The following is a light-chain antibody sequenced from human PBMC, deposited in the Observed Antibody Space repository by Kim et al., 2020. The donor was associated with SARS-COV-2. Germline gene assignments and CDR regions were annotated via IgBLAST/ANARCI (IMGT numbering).Light chain of an antibody. Sequence: NFMLTQPPSVSESPGTTATISCTRSGGASASFYVQWYQQRPGSAPTTVIYGANQRPPGVPDRFSASVAQSSGSASLTISGLKTEDEADYYCQSFDSSNLWVFGGGTQLTVL. CDR1: GGASASFY. J-gene: IGLJ3*02. CDR2: GAN. V-gene: IGLV6-57*03. CDR3: QSFDSSNLWV.